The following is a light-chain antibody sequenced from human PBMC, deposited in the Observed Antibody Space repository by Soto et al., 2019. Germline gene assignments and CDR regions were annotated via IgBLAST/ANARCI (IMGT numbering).Light chain of an antibody. V-gene: IGKV1-27*01. CDR1: QGISSY. CDR2: AAS. Sequence: DIQMTQSASSLSASVGDRVTITCRASQGISSYLAWYQQKPGKVPRLLIYAASTLQKGVPSRFSGSGSGTDFTLTISSLQPEDVATYYCQKYNSAPRTFGQGTKVEIK. CDR3: QKYNSAPRT. J-gene: IGKJ1*01.